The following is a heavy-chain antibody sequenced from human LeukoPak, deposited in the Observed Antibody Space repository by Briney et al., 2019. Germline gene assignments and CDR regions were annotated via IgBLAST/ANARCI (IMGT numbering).Heavy chain of an antibody. D-gene: IGHD3-10*01. CDR2: INHSGST. CDR3: TLYYYGSGSPRGYFDY. Sequence: SETLSLTCAVYGGSFRGYYWSWIRQPPGKGLEWIGEINHSGSTNYNPSLKSRVTISVDTSKNQFSLKLSSVTAADTAVYYCTLYYYGSGSPRGYFDYWGQGTLVTVSS. J-gene: IGHJ4*02. V-gene: IGHV4-34*01. CDR1: GGSFRGYY.